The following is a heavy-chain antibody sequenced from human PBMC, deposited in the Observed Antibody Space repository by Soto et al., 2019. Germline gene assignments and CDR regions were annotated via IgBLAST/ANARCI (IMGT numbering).Heavy chain of an antibody. CDR2: TYYRSKWYN. CDR3: ARERVTMIVVVAGYFDL. V-gene: IGHV6-1*01. Sequence: SQTLSLTCAISGDSVSSNSAARNWIRQSPSRGLEWLGRTYYRSKWYNDYAVSVKSRITINPDTSKNQSSLQLNSVTPEDAAVYYCARERVTMIVVVAGYFDLWGRGTLVTVSS. CDR1: GDSVSSNSAA. D-gene: IGHD3-22*01. J-gene: IGHJ2*01.